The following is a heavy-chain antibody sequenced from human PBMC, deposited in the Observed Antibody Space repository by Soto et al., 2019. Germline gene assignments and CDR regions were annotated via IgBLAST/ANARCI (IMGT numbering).Heavy chain of an antibody. CDR2: VYSHGAT. CDR3: TTSPRVGV. J-gene: IGHJ6*02. CDR1: GFTVGNNY. Sequence: EVHLVESGGGLIQPGGSLRLSCAASGFTVGNNYMTWVRQAPGKGLEWVSLVYSHGATYHADSVKGRFTISRDSSKNTFYLQLNSLRAADTAMYYCTTSPRVGVWGQGTTVTVSS. V-gene: IGHV3-53*01. D-gene: IGHD3-10*01.